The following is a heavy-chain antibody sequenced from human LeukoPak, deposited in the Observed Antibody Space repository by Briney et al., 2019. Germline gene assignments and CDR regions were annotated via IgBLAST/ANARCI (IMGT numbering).Heavy chain of an antibody. Sequence: GGSLRLSCAASGFTFSSYAMSWVCQAPGKGLEWVSAISGSGGSTYYADSVKGRFTISRDNSKNTLYLQMNSLRAEDTAVYYCAKDLGIVVVPAGSPGATFDPWGQGTLVTVSS. CDR1: GFTFSSYA. J-gene: IGHJ5*02. CDR2: ISGSGGST. D-gene: IGHD2-2*01. CDR3: AKDLGIVVVPAGSPGATFDP. V-gene: IGHV3-23*01.